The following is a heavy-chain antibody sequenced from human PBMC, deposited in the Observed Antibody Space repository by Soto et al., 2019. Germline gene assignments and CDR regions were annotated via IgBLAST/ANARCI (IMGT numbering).Heavy chain of an antibody. Sequence: SETLSLTCTVSGGSISSYYWSWIRQPAGKGLEWIGRIYTSGSTNYNPSLKGRVTMSVDTSKNQFSLKLSSVTAADTAVYYCAAIIDYGDYGWYFDYWGQGTLVTVSS. CDR3: AAIIDYGDYGWYFDY. D-gene: IGHD4-17*01. J-gene: IGHJ4*02. CDR2: IYTSGST. V-gene: IGHV4-4*07. CDR1: GGSISSYY.